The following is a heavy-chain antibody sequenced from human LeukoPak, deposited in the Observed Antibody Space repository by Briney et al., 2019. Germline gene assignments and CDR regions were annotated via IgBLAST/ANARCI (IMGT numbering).Heavy chain of an antibody. Sequence: GGSLRLSCEGSGFTFSNYWMSWVRQAPGKGLEWVAFIRYDGSNKYYADSVKGRFTISRDNSKNTLYLQMNSLRAEDTAVYYCAFMGSYTYAFDIWGQGTMVTVSS. CDR1: GFTFSNYW. J-gene: IGHJ3*02. D-gene: IGHD2-2*02. CDR2: IRYDGSNK. V-gene: IGHV3-30*02. CDR3: AFMGSYTYAFDI.